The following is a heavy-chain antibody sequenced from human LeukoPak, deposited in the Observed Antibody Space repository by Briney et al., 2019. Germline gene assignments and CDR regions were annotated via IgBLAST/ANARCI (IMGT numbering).Heavy chain of an antibody. CDR2: INHSGST. CDR1: GGSFSGYY. CDR3: ARAVAAGAYYGMDV. J-gene: IGHJ6*02. D-gene: IGHD6-13*01. V-gene: IGHV4-34*01. Sequence: SETLSLICAVYGGSFSGYYWSWIRQPSGKGLEWIGEINHSGSTNYNPSLKSRVTISVDTSKNQFSLKLSSVTAADTAVYYCARAVAAGAYYGMDVWGQGTTVTVSS.